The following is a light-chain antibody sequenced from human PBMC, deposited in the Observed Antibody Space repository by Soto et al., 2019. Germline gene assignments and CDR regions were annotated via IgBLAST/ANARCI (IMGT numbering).Light chain of an antibody. CDR1: SSDVGGYNY. CDR2: DVR. Sequence: QSALTQPASVSGSPGQSITISCTGTSSDVGGYNYVSWYQQHPGKAPKLMIYDVRNRPSGVSNRFSGSKSVNTASLTISGLQAEDGADYYCSSYTTISTYVFGTGTKVPS. V-gene: IGLV2-14*01. CDR3: SSYTTISTYV. J-gene: IGLJ1*01.